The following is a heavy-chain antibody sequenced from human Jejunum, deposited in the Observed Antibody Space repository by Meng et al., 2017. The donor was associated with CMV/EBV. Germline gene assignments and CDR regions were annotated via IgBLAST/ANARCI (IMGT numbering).Heavy chain of an antibody. CDR1: GASTSGGYSW. V-gene: IGHV4-30-4*08. D-gene: IGHD6-13*01. J-gene: IGHJ4*02. CDR2: IYSSGST. Sequence: GASTSGGYSWWTWFRQSPGRGLEWIGSIYSSGSTTFSPSSRSRLSMSVDTSKNQFSLRLSSVRATDTAVYYCARAIEVPGTQSYFDSWGQGILVTVSS. CDR3: ARAIEVPGTQSYFDS.